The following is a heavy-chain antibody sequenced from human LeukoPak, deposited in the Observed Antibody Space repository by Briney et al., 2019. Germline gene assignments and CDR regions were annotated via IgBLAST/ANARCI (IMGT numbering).Heavy chain of an antibody. CDR1: GWSFSDYY. CDR2: INHRGRN. CDR3: ARPLGYCSDSRCPQSWLDP. V-gene: IGHV4-34*01. D-gene: IGHD2-15*01. J-gene: IGHJ5*02. Sequence: SETLSLTCAVYGWSFSDYYWTWLRQPPGRGLEWIGEINHRGRNNYSPSFTSRLTISVDTSKNQFSLKLSSVTAADTAVYYCARPLGYCSDSRCPQSWLDPWGQGTLVTVSS.